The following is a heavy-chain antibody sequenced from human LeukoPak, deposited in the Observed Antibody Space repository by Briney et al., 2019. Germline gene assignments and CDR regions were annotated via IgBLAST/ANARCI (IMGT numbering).Heavy chain of an antibody. J-gene: IGHJ6*03. CDR2: IYYSGST. Sequence: PSETLSLTCTVSGGSISSYYWSWIRQPPGKGLEWIGYIYYSGSTNYNPSLKSRVTISVDTSKNQFSLKLSSVTAADTAVYYCARGLAVAGHYYYYYMDVWGKGTTVTLSS. V-gene: IGHV4-59*01. CDR3: ARGLAVAGHYYYYYMDV. D-gene: IGHD6-19*01. CDR1: GGSISSYY.